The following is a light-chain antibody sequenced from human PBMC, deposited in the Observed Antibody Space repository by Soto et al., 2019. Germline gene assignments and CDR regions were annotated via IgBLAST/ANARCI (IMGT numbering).Light chain of an antibody. Sequence: QSALTQPASVSGSPGQSITISCTGTSSDVGGYNYVSWYQQHPGKAPTLMIYDVSNRASGVSNRVFGSRAGNTASLTISGLQAEDEAGYYFSSYTNSITVLGGGTKLTVL. CDR3: SSYTNSITV. V-gene: IGLV2-14*03. J-gene: IGLJ2*01. CDR2: DVS. CDR1: SSDVGGYNY.